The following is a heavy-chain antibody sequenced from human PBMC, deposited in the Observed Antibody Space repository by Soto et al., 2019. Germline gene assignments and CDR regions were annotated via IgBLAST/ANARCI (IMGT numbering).Heavy chain of an antibody. J-gene: IGHJ4*02. CDR1: GFTFSDYY. Sequence: GGSLRLSCAASGFTFSDYYMTWIRQAPGKGLEWVSYISSSGSVIYYADSVKGRFTISRDNVKNSLWLQMNSLRAEDTAVYYCASPPHYGDNDYWGQGTLVTVSS. D-gene: IGHD4-17*01. CDR3: ASPPHYGDNDY. V-gene: IGHV3-11*01. CDR2: ISSSGSVI.